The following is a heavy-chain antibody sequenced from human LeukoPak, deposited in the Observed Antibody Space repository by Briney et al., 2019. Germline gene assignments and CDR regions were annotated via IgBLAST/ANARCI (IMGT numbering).Heavy chain of an antibody. CDR2: ISGSGGRT. J-gene: IGHJ4*02. CDR3: AKDLAWGLDY. CDR1: GFTFSTFG. D-gene: IGHD3-16*01. V-gene: IGHV3-23*01. Sequence: PGGSLRLSCAASGFTFSTFGMSWVRQAPGKGLEWVSAISGSGGRTYYADSVKGRFTISRDNSKNTLYLQMNSLRAEDTAVYYCAKDLAWGLDYWGQGTLVTVSS.